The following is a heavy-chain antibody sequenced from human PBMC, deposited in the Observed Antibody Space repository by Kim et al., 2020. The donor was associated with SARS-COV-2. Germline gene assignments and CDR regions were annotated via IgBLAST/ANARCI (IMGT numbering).Heavy chain of an antibody. CDR2: IYYSGST. V-gene: IGHV4-61*01. Sequence: SETLSLTCTVSGGSVSSGSYYWSWIQQPPGKGLEWIGYIYYSGSTNYNPSLKSRVTISVDTSKNQFSLKLSSVTAADTAVYYCARVVVPAWECYFDYLGQGTLVTVSS. J-gene: IGHJ4*02. CDR3: ARVVVPAWECYFDY. CDR1: GGSVSSGSYY. D-gene: IGHD2-2*01.